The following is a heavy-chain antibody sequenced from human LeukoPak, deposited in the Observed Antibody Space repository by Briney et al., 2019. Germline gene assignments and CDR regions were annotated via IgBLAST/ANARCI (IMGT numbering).Heavy chain of an antibody. CDR3: ARGHYYGSGSYYNVRSSNWFDP. J-gene: IGHJ5*02. CDR2: INHSGRT. CDR1: GGSFSGYY. D-gene: IGHD3-10*01. Sequence: TSETLSLTCAVYGGSFSGYYWSWTRQPPGKGLEWIGEINHSGRTNYNPSLKSRVTISVDTSKNQFSLKLSSVTAADTAVYYCARGHYYGSGSYYNVRSSNWFDPWGQGTLVTVSS. V-gene: IGHV4-34*01.